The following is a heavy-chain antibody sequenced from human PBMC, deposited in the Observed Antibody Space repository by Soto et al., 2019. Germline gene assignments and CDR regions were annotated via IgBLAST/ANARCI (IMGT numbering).Heavy chain of an antibody. D-gene: IGHD4-4*01. CDR2: INAGNGNT. Sequence: QVQLVQSGAEVKKPGASVKVSCKASGYTFTSYAMHWVRQAPGQRLEWMGWINAGNGNTKYSQKFQGRVTITRDTSARTAYKELSSLRSEDTAVYYCASSYSNYALIDYYYYGMDVWGQGTTVTVSS. CDR1: GYTFTSYA. V-gene: IGHV1-3*01. CDR3: ASSYSNYALIDYYYYGMDV. J-gene: IGHJ6*02.